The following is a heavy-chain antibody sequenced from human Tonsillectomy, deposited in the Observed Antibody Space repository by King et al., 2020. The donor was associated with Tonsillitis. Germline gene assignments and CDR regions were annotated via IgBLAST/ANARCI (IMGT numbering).Heavy chain of an antibody. CDR3: ARDEPLDDYDGYYYYMDV. CDR2: ISSSSSYI. D-gene: IGHD4-23*01. Sequence: VQLVESGGGLVRPGGSLRLSCAASGFTFSTYSMNWVRQAPGKGLEWVSSISSSSSYIYYADSVKGRFTISRDNAKNSLYLQMNSLRAEDTAGYYCARDEPLDDYDGYYYYMDVWGKGTTVTVSS. CDR1: GFTFSTYS. V-gene: IGHV3-21*01. J-gene: IGHJ6*03.